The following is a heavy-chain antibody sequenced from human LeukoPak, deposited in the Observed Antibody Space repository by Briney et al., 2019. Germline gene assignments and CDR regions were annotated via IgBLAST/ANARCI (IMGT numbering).Heavy chain of an antibody. Sequence: GASVKVSCKASGYTFTGYYIHWVRQAPGQGLEWMGWINPNSGGTNYAQKFQGRVTMTRDTSKNKFSLKLSSVTAADTAVYYCARGFLYYCYYMDVWGEGTTVTISS. CDR2: INPNSGGT. J-gene: IGHJ6*03. D-gene: IGHD2/OR15-2a*01. V-gene: IGHV1-2*02. CDR1: GYTFTGYY. CDR3: ARGFLYYCYYMDV.